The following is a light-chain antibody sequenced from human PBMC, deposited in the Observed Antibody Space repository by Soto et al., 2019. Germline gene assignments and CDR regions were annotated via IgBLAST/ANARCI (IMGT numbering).Light chain of an antibody. CDR3: LQHDAYPWT. V-gene: IGKV1-17*01. CDR2: AAS. CDR1: QGIGHD. Sequence: DIKMTQSPSSLSASVGDRVTITCRASQGIGHDLGWYQQKPGTAPRRLIYAASNLQSGVPSRFSGSGSGTDFILTISSLQPEDFATYYCLQHDAYPWTFGQGTKVDI. J-gene: IGKJ1*01.